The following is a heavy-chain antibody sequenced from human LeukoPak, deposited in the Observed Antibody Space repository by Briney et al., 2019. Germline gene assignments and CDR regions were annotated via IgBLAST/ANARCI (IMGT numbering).Heavy chain of an antibody. Sequence: AGESLRLSCAASGFTFSTYSMNWVRQAPGKGLEWVSSISSSSSYIYYADSVKGRFTISRDNAKNSLYLQMNSLRAEDTAVYYCAKDRLLSSSTSCYVSYMDVWGKGTTVTVSS. CDR2: ISSSSSYI. CDR3: AKDRLLSSSTSCYVSYMDV. D-gene: IGHD2-2*01. CDR1: GFTFSTYS. J-gene: IGHJ6*03. V-gene: IGHV3-21*04.